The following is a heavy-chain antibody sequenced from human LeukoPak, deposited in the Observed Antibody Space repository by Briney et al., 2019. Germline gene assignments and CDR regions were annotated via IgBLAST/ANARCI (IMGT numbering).Heavy chain of an antibody. CDR2: ISVASGST. J-gene: IGHJ3*02. CDR1: GSTLTSYG. Sequence: ASVRVSCKASGSTLTSYGITWVRQAPGQGLEWMGWISVASGSTNSAQNLQDRVTMTIDTSTSTAYMELSSLRSDDTAVYYCARDGGRYSASDAFDIWGQGTMVTVSS. V-gene: IGHV1-18*01. CDR3: ARDGGRYSASDAFDI. D-gene: IGHD1-26*01.